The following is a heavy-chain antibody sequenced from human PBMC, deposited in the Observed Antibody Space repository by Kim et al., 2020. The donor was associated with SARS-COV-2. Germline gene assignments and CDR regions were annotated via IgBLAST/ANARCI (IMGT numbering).Heavy chain of an antibody. Sequence: LSLTCAASGFTFNMYGMNWVRQAPGKGLEWVAAIWYDGINKYYADSVRGRFTISRDNSKNMVYLQMNSLRAEDTAVYYCARRGNDILTGYYKGDDYWGQGSLVTVSS. CDR2: IWYDGINK. J-gene: IGHJ4*02. V-gene: IGHV3-33*07. D-gene: IGHD3-9*01. CDR1: GFTFNMYG. CDR3: ARRGNDILTGYYKGDDY.